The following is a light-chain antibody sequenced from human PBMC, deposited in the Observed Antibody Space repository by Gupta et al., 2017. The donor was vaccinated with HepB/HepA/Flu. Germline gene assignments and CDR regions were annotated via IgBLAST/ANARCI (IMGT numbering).Light chain of an antibody. CDR3: AAWDDSLSGLWV. CDR1: SSNIGSNY. CDR2: GNN. V-gene: IGLV1-47*01. Sequence: QSVLTQPPSASGTPGQRITISCSGSSSNIGSNYVYWYQQLPGTAPKLLIYGNNQRPSGVPDRLSGSKSGTSASLAISGLRSEDEADYYCAAWDDSLSGLWVFGGGTKLTVL. J-gene: IGLJ3*02.